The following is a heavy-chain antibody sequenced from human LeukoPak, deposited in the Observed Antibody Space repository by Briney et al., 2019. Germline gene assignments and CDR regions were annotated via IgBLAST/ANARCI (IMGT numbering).Heavy chain of an antibody. J-gene: IGHJ3*02. V-gene: IGHV4-39*07. CDR1: GGSISSSSYY. CDR2: INHSGST. D-gene: IGHD3-10*01. CDR3: ARMPRGEKRAAMVRGVIARDAFDI. Sequence: PSETLSLTCTVSGGSISSSSYYWSWIRQPPGKGLEWIGEINHSGSTNYNPSLKSRVTISVDTSKNQFSLKLSSVTAADTAVYYCARMPRGEKRAAMVRGVIARDAFDIWGQGTMVTVSS.